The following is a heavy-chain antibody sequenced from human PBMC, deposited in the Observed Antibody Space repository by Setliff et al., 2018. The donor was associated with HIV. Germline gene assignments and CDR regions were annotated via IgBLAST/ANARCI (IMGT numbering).Heavy chain of an antibody. CDR1: GDSIGSTNYF. V-gene: IGHV4-39*07. Sequence: LSLTCNVSGDSIGSTNYFWGWIRQPPGKGLEWIGSIFYSGTTYYKPSLKSRVTISVDKSKNQFSLNLTSVTAADTAVYYCARGGAFWSGYYGFDYWGQGTLVTVSS. CDR2: IFYSGTT. J-gene: IGHJ4*02. CDR3: ARGGAFWSGYYGFDY. D-gene: IGHD3-3*01.